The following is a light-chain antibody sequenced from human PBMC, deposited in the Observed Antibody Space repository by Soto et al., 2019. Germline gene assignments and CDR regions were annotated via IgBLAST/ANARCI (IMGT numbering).Light chain of an antibody. V-gene: IGKV1-39*01. CDR3: QQSYSTLYT. J-gene: IGKJ2*01. Sequence: DIQMTQSPSSLSASVGDRVTITCRASQSISSYLNWYQQKPGKAPKLLIYAAARLQSGVPSRFSGSGSGTDFTLTISSLQPEDVATYYCQQSYSTLYTFGQGTKLEIK. CDR1: QSISSY. CDR2: AAA.